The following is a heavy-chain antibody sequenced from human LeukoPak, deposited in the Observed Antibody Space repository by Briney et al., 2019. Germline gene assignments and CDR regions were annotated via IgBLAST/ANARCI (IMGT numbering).Heavy chain of an antibody. Sequence: SETLSLTCAVSGYSISSGYYWAWIRQPPGKGLEWIGSMYHSGSTYDSPSLKSRVTMSVDTSKNQFSLKLTSVTAADTAVYYCARQRYCRSTSCYFDYWGQGTLVTVSS. D-gene: IGHD2-2*01. V-gene: IGHV4-38-2*01. J-gene: IGHJ4*02. CDR1: GYSISSGYY. CDR2: MYHSGST. CDR3: ARQRYCRSTSCYFDY.